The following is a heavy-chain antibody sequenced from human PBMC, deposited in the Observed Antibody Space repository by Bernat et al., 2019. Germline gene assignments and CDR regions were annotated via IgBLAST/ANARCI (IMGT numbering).Heavy chain of an antibody. V-gene: IGHV3-30*18. CDR3: AKDLGWYDASGYFY. D-gene: IGHD3/OR15-3a*01. J-gene: IGHJ4*02. CDR1: GFIFSRYG. CDR2: ISYDGSNT. Sequence: QVQLVESGGGVVQPGRSLRLSCAASGFIFSRYGMHWVRQAPGKGLEWVAIISYDGSNTYYAESGKGRLTISRDNSKNTLYLQMNSLRAEDTAVYYCAKDLGWYDASGYFYWGQGTLVTVSS.